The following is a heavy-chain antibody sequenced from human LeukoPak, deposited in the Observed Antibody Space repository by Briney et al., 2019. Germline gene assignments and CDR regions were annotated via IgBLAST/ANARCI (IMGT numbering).Heavy chain of an antibody. Sequence: PGGSLRLSCAASGFTFSSYSMNWVRQAPGKGLEWVSSISRSSSYIYYADSVKGRFTISRDNARNSLYLQMNSLRAEDTAIYYCARSEHSSSSFDYWGQGTLVTVSS. CDR1: GFTFSSYS. CDR2: ISRSSSYI. V-gene: IGHV3-21*01. CDR3: ARSEHSSSSFDY. J-gene: IGHJ4*02. D-gene: IGHD6-6*01.